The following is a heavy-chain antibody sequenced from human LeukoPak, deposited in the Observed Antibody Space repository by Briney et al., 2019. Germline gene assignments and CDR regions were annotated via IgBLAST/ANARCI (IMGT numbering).Heavy chain of an antibody. Sequence: SQTLSLTCTVSGRSISSGYYYWSWLRQPPGKGLEWIGYIYYSGSTYYNPYLKSRVTISVNPSKNQFSLKLSSVPAADTAVYCGARGRYGSGSTIWGQGTLVTVSS. CDR1: GRSISSGYYY. CDR3: ARGRYGSGSTI. V-gene: IGHV4-30-4*08. CDR2: IYYSGST. D-gene: IGHD3-10*01. J-gene: IGHJ4*02.